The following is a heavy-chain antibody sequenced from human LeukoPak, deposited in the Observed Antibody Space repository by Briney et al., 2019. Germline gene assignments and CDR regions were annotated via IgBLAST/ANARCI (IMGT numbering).Heavy chain of an antibody. V-gene: IGHV3-48*01. CDR2: ISSSSSTI. CDR1: GFTFSSYS. J-gene: IGHJ4*02. D-gene: IGHD6-13*01. CDR3: ARVGAAAGS. Sequence: PGGSLRLSCAASGFTFSSYSMNWVRQAPGKGLEWVSYISSSSSTIYYADSVKGRFTISRDNAKNSLYLQMNSLRAEDTAVYYCARVGAAAGSWGQGTLVTVSS.